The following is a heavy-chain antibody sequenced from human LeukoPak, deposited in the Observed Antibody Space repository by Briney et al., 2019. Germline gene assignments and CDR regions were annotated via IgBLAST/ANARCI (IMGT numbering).Heavy chain of an antibody. D-gene: IGHD1-26*01. J-gene: IGHJ4*02. CDR2: IIPIFGTA. Sequence: GASVKVSCKASGGTFSSYAISWVRQAPGQGLEWMGGIIPIFGTANYAQKFQGRVTITTDESTSTAYMEPSSLRSEDTAVYYCVVGATPGDYFDYWGQGTLVTVSS. V-gene: IGHV1-69*05. CDR3: VVGATPGDYFDY. CDR1: GGTFSSYA.